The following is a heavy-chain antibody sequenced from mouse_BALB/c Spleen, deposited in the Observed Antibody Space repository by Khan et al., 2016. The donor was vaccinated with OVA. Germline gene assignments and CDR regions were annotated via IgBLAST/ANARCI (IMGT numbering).Heavy chain of an antibody. Sequence: EVQLQESGPGLVKPSQSLSLTCTVTGYSITSDYAWNWIRQFPGNNLEWMGYISYSGNTKYTPSLKSRISITRDTSKNQFFLQLNSVTIEDTATYYCARINGEDFDYWGQGTTLTVSS. CDR3: ARINGEDFDY. CDR2: ISYSGNT. J-gene: IGHJ2*01. CDR1: GYSITSDYA. V-gene: IGHV3-2*02.